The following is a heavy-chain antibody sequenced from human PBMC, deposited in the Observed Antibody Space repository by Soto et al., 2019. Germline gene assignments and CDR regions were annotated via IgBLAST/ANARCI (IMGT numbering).Heavy chain of an antibody. D-gene: IGHD2-15*01. Sequence: GGSLRLSCAASGFTFSTYSMNWVRQAPGKGLEWVSSISGRTTSIYYADSVKGRFTISRDNAKNSLYLQMNSLRADDSAVYYCARGVLGYCSGRTCYSPHYYIDVWGKGTTVTVSS. J-gene: IGHJ6*03. CDR2: ISGRTTSI. CDR1: GFTFSTYS. V-gene: IGHV3-21*01. CDR3: ARGVLGYCSGRTCYSPHYYIDV.